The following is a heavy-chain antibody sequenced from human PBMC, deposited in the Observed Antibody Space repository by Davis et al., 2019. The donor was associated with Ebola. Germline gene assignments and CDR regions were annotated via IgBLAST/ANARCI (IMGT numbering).Heavy chain of an antibody. V-gene: IGHV7-4-1*02. Sequence: ASVKVSCKASGYTFTSYAMSWVRQAPGQGLEWMGWINTNTGNPTYAQGFTGRFVFSLDTSVSTAYLQISSLKAEDTAVYYCARCEENPDTTMVSCFDYWGQGTLVTVSS. J-gene: IGHJ4*02. CDR2: INTNTGNP. CDR3: ARCEENPDTTMVSCFDY. D-gene: IGHD5-18*01. CDR1: GYTFTSYA.